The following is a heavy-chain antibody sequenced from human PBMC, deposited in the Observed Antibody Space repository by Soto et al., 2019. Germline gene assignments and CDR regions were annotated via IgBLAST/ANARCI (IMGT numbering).Heavy chain of an antibody. CDR1: GLTFSKFW. Sequence: EVQLVESGGGLVQPGGSLRLSCADSGLTFSKFWMSWVRQTPGKGLEGVANIRQDGGEKNYVDSVEGRFTISRDNAKNSLYLQMNSLRIEDTAVYFCARDRDKGGAAAGYFDYWGQGALVTVSS. J-gene: IGHJ4*02. CDR2: IRQDGGEK. D-gene: IGHD6-13*01. V-gene: IGHV3-7*05. CDR3: ARDRDKGGAAAGYFDY.